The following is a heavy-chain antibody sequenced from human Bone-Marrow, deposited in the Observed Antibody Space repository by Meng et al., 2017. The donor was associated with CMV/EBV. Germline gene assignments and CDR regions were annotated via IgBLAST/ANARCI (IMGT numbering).Heavy chain of an antibody. CDR1: GESFSGYY. V-gene: IGHV4-34*01. Sequence: GSLRLSCAVYGESFSGYYWSWIRQPPGKGLEWIGEINHSGSTNYNPSLKSRVTISVDTSKNQFSLKLSSVTAADTAVYYCARGTNDFWSGYRNWFDPWGQGTLVTVSS. CDR2: INHSGST. J-gene: IGHJ5*02. D-gene: IGHD3-3*01. CDR3: ARGTNDFWSGYRNWFDP.